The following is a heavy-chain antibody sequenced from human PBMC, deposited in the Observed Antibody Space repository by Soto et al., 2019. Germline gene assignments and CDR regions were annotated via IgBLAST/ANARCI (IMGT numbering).Heavy chain of an antibody. V-gene: IGHV1-3*05. CDR1: GYTFTTYP. CDR3: ATDRGGYCSGGSCPEAWFDP. D-gene: IGHD2-15*01. Sequence: QVQLVQSGAEEKKPGASVKVSCKASGYTFTTYPMNWLRQAPGQRPEWMGWINVGNGGTKYSQKFQGRVSITRDTSARTAYMPLSRLRSDDTAVYYCATDRGGYCSGGSCPEAWFDPWGQGTLVTATS. CDR2: INVGNGGT. J-gene: IGHJ5*02.